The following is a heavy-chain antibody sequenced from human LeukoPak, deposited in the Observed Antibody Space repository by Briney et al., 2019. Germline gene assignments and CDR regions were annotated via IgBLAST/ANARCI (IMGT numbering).Heavy chain of an antibody. CDR1: GFTFSSYA. CDR2: ISGSGGST. CDR3: AKDGAGWDIGYYYYVDV. D-gene: IGHD5-12*01. V-gene: IGHV3-23*01. J-gene: IGHJ6*03. Sequence: PGGSLRLSCAASGFTFSSYAMSWVRQAPGKGLEWVSAISGSGGSTYYADSVKGRFTISRDNSKNTLYLQMNSLRAEDTAVYYCAKDGAGWDIGYYYYVDVWGKGTTVTVSS.